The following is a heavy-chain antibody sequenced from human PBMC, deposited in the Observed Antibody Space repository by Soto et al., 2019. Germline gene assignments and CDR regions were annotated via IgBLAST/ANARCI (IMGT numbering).Heavy chain of an antibody. CDR2: IYYSGST. V-gene: IGHV4-31*03. CDR1: GGSISSGGYY. J-gene: IGHJ5*02. Sequence: QVQLQESGPGLVKPSQTLSLTCTVSGGSISSGGYYWSWIRQHPGKGLEWIGYIYYSGSTYYNPSLKSRVTISVDTSKNQFSLKLSSVTAADTAVYYCARVEWFGELLGRVITTNWFDPWGQGTLVTVSS. D-gene: IGHD3-10*01. CDR3: ARVEWFGELLGRVITTNWFDP.